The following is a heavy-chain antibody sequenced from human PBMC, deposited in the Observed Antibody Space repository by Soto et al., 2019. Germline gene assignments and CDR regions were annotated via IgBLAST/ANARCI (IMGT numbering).Heavy chain of an antibody. CDR3: ASIRPYYDILTGYYGDWFDP. Sequence: PSETLSLTCAVYGGSFSGYYWSWIRQPPGKGLEWIGEINHSGSTNYNPSLKSRVTISVDTSKNQFSLKLSSVTAADTAVYYCASIRPYYDILTGYYGDWFDPWGQGTLVTVSS. J-gene: IGHJ5*02. CDR2: INHSGST. CDR1: GGSFSGYY. V-gene: IGHV4-34*01. D-gene: IGHD3-9*01.